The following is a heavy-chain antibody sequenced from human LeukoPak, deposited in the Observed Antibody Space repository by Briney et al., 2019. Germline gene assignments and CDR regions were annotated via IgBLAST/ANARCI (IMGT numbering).Heavy chain of an antibody. D-gene: IGHD6-13*01. CDR3: ARTGSWYYYFDY. CDR1: GGSISSYY. V-gene: IGHV4-59*01. Sequence: PSETLSLTCTVSGGSISSYYWSWIRQPPGKGLEWIGYIYYSGSTNYNPSLKSRVTMSVDTSKNQFSLKLSSVTAADTAVYYCARTGSWYYYFDYWGQGALVTVSS. J-gene: IGHJ4*02. CDR2: IYYSGST.